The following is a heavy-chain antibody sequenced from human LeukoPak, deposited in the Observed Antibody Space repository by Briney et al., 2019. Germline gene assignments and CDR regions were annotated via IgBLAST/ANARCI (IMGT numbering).Heavy chain of an antibody. V-gene: IGHV1-18*04. D-gene: IGHD6-19*01. CDR1: GYTFTSYG. CDR2: ISAYNGNT. CDR3: AREVAGTLDNWFDP. J-gene: IGHJ5*02. Sequence: ASVKVSCKASGYTFTSYGISWVRQAPGQGLEWMGWISAYNGNTNYAQKLRGRVTMTTDTSTSTAYMELRSLRSDDTAVYYCAREVAGTLDNWFDPWGQGTLVTVS.